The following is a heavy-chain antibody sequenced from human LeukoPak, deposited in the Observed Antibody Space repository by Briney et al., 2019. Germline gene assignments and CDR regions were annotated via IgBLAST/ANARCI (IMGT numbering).Heavy chain of an antibody. CDR1: GGSISSYY. J-gene: IGHJ4*02. Sequence: SETLSLTCTVSGGSISSYYWSWIRQPPGKGLEWIGYIYYSGSTNYNPSLKSRVTISVDTSKNQFSLKLSSVTAADTAVYYCARSRVWGSFDYWGQGTLVTASS. D-gene: IGHD3-16*01. CDR3: ARSRVWGSFDY. V-gene: IGHV4-59*01. CDR2: IYYSGST.